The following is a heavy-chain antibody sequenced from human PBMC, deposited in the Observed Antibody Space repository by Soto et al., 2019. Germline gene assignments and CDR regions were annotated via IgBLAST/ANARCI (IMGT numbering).Heavy chain of an antibody. V-gene: IGHV1-69*01. J-gene: IGHJ5*02. CDR3: AGGARVLRYFDCSHTNWFDP. D-gene: IGHD3-9*01. CDR2: IIPIFGTA. Sequence: QVQLVQSGAEVKKPGSSVKVSCKASGGTFSSYAISWVRQAPGQGLEWMGGIIPIFGTANYAQKFQGRVTNYRGESTSTGYMEVSSLGSEDTAVYFRAGGARVLRYFDCSHTNWFDPWGQGTLVTVSS. CDR1: GGTFSSYA.